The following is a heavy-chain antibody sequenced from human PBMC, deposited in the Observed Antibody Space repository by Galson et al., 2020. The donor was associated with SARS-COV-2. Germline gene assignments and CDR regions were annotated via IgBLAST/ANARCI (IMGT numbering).Heavy chain of an antibody. CDR3: ATKEGYYYSGMDV. CDR1: GFTFSSYA. J-gene: IGHJ6*02. CDR2: ISGSGGST. Sequence: EGSLRLSCAASGFTFSSYAMNWVRQAPGKGLEWVSAISGSGGSTYYADSVKGRFTISRDNSKNTLYLQMNSLRAEDTAVYYCATKEGYYYSGMDVWGQGTRVTGSS. V-gene: IGHV3-23*01.